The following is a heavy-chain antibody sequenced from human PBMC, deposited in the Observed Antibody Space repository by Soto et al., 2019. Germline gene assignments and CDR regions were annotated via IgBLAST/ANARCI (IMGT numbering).Heavy chain of an antibody. CDR3: ARDGTALEYSSSSYYFDY. Sequence: SVKVSCKASGGTFSSYAISWVRQAPGQGLEWMGGIIPIFGTANYAQKFQGRVTITADKSTSTAYMELSSLRSEDTAAYYCARDGTALEYSSSSYYFDYWGQGTMVTVS. V-gene: IGHV1-69*06. CDR2: IIPIFGTA. J-gene: IGHJ4*02. CDR1: GGTFSSYA. D-gene: IGHD6-6*01.